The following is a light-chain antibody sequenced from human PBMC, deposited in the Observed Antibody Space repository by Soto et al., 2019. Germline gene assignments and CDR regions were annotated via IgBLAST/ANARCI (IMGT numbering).Light chain of an antibody. V-gene: IGKV3-20*01. J-gene: IGKJ1*01. CDR1: QSVSSSY. Sequence: EIVLTQSPGTLSLSPGERATLSCRASQSVSSSYLAWYQQKPGQAPRLLIYGASSRATGIPDRFSGSGSETDFTLTSSRLEPEYFAVYYCQQYGSASWTFGQGTKVEIK. CDR2: GAS. CDR3: QQYGSASWT.